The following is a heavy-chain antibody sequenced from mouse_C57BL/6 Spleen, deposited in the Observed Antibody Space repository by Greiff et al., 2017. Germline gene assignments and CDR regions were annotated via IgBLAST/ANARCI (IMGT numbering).Heavy chain of an antibody. CDR2: INPGSGGT. Sequence: VQLQQSGAELVRPGTSVKVSCKASGYAFTNYLIEWVKQRPGQGLEWIGVINPGSGGTNYNEKFKGKATLTADKSSSTAYMQLSSLTSEDSAVYFCAKNSYGSEGYFDVWGTGTTVTVSS. CDR1: GYAFTNYL. V-gene: IGHV1-54*01. CDR3: AKNSYGSEGYFDV. D-gene: IGHD1-1*01. J-gene: IGHJ1*03.